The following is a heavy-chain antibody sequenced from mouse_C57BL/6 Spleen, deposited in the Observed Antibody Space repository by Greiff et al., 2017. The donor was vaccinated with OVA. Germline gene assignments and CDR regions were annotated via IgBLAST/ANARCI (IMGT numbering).Heavy chain of an antibody. CDR3: ARVTTVQGDY. J-gene: IGHJ2*01. CDR2: IYPRSGNP. V-gene: IGHV1-81*01. D-gene: IGHD1-1*01. CDR1: GYTFTSYG. Sequence: QVQLKESGAELARPGASVKLSCKASGYTFTSYGISWVKQRTGQGLEWIGEIYPRSGNPYYNEKFKGKATLTADKSSSTAYMELRSLTSEDSAVYFCARVTTVQGDYWGQGTTLTVSS.